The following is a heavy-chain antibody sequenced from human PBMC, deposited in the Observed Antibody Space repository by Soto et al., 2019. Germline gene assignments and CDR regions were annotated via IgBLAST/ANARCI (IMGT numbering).Heavy chain of an antibody. V-gene: IGHV4-39*07. CDR3: ARALILTGYYIHDAFDI. CDR1: GGSISSRGYY. J-gene: IGHJ3*02. D-gene: IGHD3-9*01. Sequence: SETLSLTCTVSGGSISSRGYYWGWIRQPPGKGLEWIGTIYYSGSTYYNPSLKSRVTISVDTSKNQFSLKLSSVTAADTAVYYCARALILTGYYIHDAFDIWGQGTMVTVSS. CDR2: IYYSGST.